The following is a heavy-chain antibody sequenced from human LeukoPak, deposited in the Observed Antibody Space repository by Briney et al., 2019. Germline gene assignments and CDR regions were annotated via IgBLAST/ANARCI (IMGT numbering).Heavy chain of an antibody. Sequence: PGGSLRLSCAASGFTFSSYSMNWVRQAPGKGLEWVSSISSSSSYIYYADSVKGRFTISRDNAKNSLYLQMNSLRAEDTAVYYCARDRNMYDFWSGYPQQFDYWGQGTLVTVSS. J-gene: IGHJ4*02. D-gene: IGHD3-3*01. CDR1: GFTFSSYS. V-gene: IGHV3-21*01. CDR3: ARDRNMYDFWSGYPQQFDY. CDR2: ISSSSSYI.